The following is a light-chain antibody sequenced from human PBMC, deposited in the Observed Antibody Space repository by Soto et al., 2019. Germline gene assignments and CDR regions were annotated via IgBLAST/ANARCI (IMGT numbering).Light chain of an antibody. CDR1: QSLYSRY. Sequence: DIVLTQSPGTLSLSPGERDTLXCRASQSLYSRYRAWYQHRPGKGPKLLXXDGSIRATGIQERFTGSGSGKDFTLTISRLEPEEFAVYYCQQYGSSPIFSFGPGTKVDIK. CDR3: QQYGSSPIFS. V-gene: IGKV3-20*01. CDR2: DGS. J-gene: IGKJ3*01.